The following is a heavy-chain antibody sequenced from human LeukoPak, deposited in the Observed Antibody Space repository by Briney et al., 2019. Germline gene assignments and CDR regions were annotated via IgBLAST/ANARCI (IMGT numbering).Heavy chain of an antibody. D-gene: IGHD3-3*01. CDR1: GGTFSSYA. J-gene: IGHJ4*02. V-gene: IGHV1-69*05. Sequence: SVKVSCKASGGTFSSYAISWVRQAPGQGLEWMGRIIPIFGTANYARKFQGRVTITTDESTSTAYMELSSLRSEDTAVYYCARHDFWSGYPNDYWGQGTLVTVSS. CDR3: ARHDFWSGYPNDY. CDR2: IIPIFGTA.